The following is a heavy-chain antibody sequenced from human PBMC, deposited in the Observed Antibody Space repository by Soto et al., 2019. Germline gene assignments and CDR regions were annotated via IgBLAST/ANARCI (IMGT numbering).Heavy chain of an antibody. J-gene: IGHJ4*02. V-gene: IGHV3-30-3*01. Sequence: PGGSLRLSCAASGFTFSSYAMHWVRQAPGKGLEWVAVISYDGSNKYYADSVKGRFTISRDNSKNTLYLQMNSLRAEDTAVYYCASLAYSSSSFDYWGQGTLVTVSS. CDR2: ISYDGSNK. CDR3: ASLAYSSSSFDY. CDR1: GFTFSSYA. D-gene: IGHD6-6*01.